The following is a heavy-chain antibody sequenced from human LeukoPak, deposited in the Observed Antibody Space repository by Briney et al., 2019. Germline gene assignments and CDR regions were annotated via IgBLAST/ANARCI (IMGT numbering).Heavy chain of an antibody. CDR1: GFTFSDPY. V-gene: IGHV3-72*01. Sequence: GGSLRLSCAASGFTFSDPYMDWVRQAPGKGLEWVGRTRNRAKSYTTEYAASVKGRFTISRDDSKNSLYLQMNSLKTEDTAVYYCVRSGGYYFDYWGQGTLVTVSS. D-gene: IGHD3-10*01. CDR2: TRNRAKSYTT. CDR3: VRSGGYYFDY. J-gene: IGHJ4*02.